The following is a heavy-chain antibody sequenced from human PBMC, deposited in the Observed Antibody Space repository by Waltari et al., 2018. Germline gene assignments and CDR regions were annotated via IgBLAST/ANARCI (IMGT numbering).Heavy chain of an antibody. CDR1: GGALSSSSYY. J-gene: IGHJ4*02. Sequence: QLQLQESGPGLVKPSETLSLTCPVSGGALSSSSYYWGWMRQAPGKGREWIGLFFYSGSTYYNPSLRSRVTISVDASKNQFSLRLSSVTAADTAVYYCARRYGDYVDAYFWGQGTLVTVSS. V-gene: IGHV4-39*01. CDR3: ARRYGDYVDAYF. CDR2: FFYSGST. D-gene: IGHD4-17*01.